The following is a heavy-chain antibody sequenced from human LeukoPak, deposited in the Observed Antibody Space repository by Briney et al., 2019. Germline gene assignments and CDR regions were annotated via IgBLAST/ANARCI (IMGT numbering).Heavy chain of an antibody. CDR2: IYSGGST. Sequence: GGSLRLSCAASGFTVSSTYMNWVRQAPGKGLEWVSVIYSGGSTYYADSVKGRFTISRDNSKNTLYLQMNSLRVEDTAVYYCARDTFNYWGRGTLVTVSS. CDR3: ARDTFNY. CDR1: GFTVSSTY. V-gene: IGHV3-66*01. J-gene: IGHJ4*02.